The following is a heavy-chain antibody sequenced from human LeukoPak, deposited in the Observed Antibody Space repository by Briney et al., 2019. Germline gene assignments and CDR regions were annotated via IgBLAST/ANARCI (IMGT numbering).Heavy chain of an antibody. CDR2: IYFSGST. CDR3: ANLGYYNYGMDV. CDR1: GGSISINTYY. J-gene: IGHJ6*02. Sequence: SETLSLTCTVSGGSISINTYYWGWLRQPPGKGLEWIGTIYFSGSTYYNPSLKRRVTISVDTSKNQFSLTMSSVTAADTAVYYCANLGYYNYGMDVWGQGPTVTVSS. V-gene: IGHV4-39*01.